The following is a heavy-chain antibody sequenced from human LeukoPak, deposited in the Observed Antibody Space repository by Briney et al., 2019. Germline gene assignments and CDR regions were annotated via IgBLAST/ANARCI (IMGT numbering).Heavy chain of an antibody. CDR3: ARRGFKGYCSDGSCYSRQPNWFDP. V-gene: IGHV3-7*01. J-gene: IGHJ5*02. D-gene: IGHD2-15*01. Sequence: GGSLRLSCAASGFTFSSKWMSWVRQAPGKGLEWVGNIQPDGSEGYPVDSVKGRFTISRDDARNSLFLQMNSLRVEDTAVYYCARRGFKGYCSDGSCYSRQPNWFDPWGQGTLVTVSS. CDR1: GFTFSSKW. CDR2: IQPDGSEG.